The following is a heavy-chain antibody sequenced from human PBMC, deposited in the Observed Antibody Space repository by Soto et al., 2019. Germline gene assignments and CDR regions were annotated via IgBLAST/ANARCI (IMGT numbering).Heavy chain of an antibody. CDR1: GFAVSSKY. Sequence: EVQLVESGGGLIQPGGSLRLSCAASGFAVSSKYMTWVRQAPGKGLEWVSVIYGGGTTYYADSVKGRFTISRDTSKNTSDLQMNSLRAEDTAVYYCVQTTGWPGFDFWGQGTLVTVSS. CDR3: VQTTGWPGFDF. V-gene: IGHV3-53*01. D-gene: IGHD6-19*01. CDR2: IYGGGTT. J-gene: IGHJ4*02.